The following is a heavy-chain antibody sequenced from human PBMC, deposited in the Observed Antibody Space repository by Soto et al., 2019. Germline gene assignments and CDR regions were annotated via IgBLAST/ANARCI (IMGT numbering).Heavy chain of an antibody. Sequence: EVQLVESGGGLVKPGGSLRLSCAASGFTFSSYSMNWVRQAPGKGLEWVSSISSSSSYIYYADLVKGRFTIARDNAKNSLYLQMNSLRAEDTAVYYCARGLNRWDILTGWNWFDPWGQGTLVTVSS. J-gene: IGHJ5*02. D-gene: IGHD3-9*01. CDR2: ISSSSSYI. V-gene: IGHV3-21*01. CDR3: ARGLNRWDILTGWNWFDP. CDR1: GFTFSSYS.